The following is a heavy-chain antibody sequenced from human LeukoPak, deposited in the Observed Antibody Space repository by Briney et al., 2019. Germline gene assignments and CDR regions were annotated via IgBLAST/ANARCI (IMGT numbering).Heavy chain of an antibody. CDR1: GGSFSGYY. CDR3: ARGLDYYDSSGPYWYFDL. J-gene: IGHJ2*01. D-gene: IGHD3-22*01. V-gene: IGHV4-34*01. Sequence: PSETLSLTCAVYGGSFSGYYWSWIRQPPGKGLEWMGEINHSGSTNYNQSLKSRVTIPVDTSKNQFSLKLSSVTAADTAVYYCARGLDYYDSSGPYWYFDLWGRGTLVTVSS. CDR2: INHSGST.